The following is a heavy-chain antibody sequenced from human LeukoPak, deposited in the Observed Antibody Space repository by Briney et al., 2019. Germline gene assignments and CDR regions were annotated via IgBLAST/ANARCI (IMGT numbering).Heavy chain of an antibody. CDR2: TYYRSKWSN. V-gene: IGHV6-1*01. CDR3: ARSRGATFDY. Sequence: SQTLSLTCALSGDSVSSKSAAWNWIRQSPSGGLECVGRTYYRSKWSNDYAASVKSRITVNPDTSKTQFSLQLSSVTPEDTAVYYCARSRGATFDYWGQGTLVTVSS. CDR1: GDSVSSKSAA. D-gene: IGHD4/OR15-4a*01. J-gene: IGHJ4*02.